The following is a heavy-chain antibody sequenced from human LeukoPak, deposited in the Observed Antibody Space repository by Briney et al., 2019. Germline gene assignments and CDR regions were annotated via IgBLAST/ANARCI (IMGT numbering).Heavy chain of an antibody. CDR2: ICYSGST. J-gene: IGHJ4*02. Sequence: SETLSPTCTVSGGSISSYCWSWIRQPPGKGLEWIGYICYSGSTNYNPSLKSRVTISVDTSKNQFSLKLSSVTAADTAVYYCARRAAAGKHFDYWGQGTLVTVSS. D-gene: IGHD6-13*01. V-gene: IGHV4-59*08. CDR1: GGSISSYC. CDR3: ARRAAAGKHFDY.